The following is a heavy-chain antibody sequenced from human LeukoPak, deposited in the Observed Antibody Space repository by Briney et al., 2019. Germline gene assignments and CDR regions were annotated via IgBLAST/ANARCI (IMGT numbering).Heavy chain of an antibody. CDR3: ARGTRELDRY. CDR1: GFIFSRYS. Sequence: SGGSLRLSFAASGFIFSRYSMNWVRQAPGKGLEWVSYISSSSSTMFYADSVKGRFTISRDNAKNSLYLQMNSLRDEDTAVYYCARGTRELDRYWGQGTLVTVSS. J-gene: IGHJ4*02. V-gene: IGHV3-48*02. CDR2: ISSSSSTM. D-gene: IGHD1-26*01.